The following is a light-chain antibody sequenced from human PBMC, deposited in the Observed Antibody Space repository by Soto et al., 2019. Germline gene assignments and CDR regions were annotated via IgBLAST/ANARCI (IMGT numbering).Light chain of an antibody. V-gene: IGLV1-47*02. CDR2: SAY. CDR3: AAWDDSLSGHVV. J-gene: IGLJ2*01. CDR1: SSNIGGNF. Sequence: QSVLTQPPSASGTPGQRVTISCSGSSSNIGGNFVYWYQQLPGAAPKLLIYSAYHRPSGVPDRFSGSKSGTSASLAISGLRSEDEGDYYCAAWDDSLSGHVVFGGGTKLTVL.